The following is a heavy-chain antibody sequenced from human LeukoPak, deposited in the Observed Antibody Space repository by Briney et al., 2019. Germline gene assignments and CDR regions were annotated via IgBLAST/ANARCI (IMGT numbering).Heavy chain of an antibody. CDR2: ISGSGGST. CDR3: ANGYYYDSSGYHSAFDI. Sequence: GGSLRLSCAASGFTFDDYGMSWVRQAPGKGLEWVSAISGSGGSTYYADSVKGRFTISRDNSKNTLYLQMNSLRAEDTAVYYCANGYYYDSSGYHSAFDIWGQGTMVTVSS. CDR1: GFTFDDYG. V-gene: IGHV3-23*01. J-gene: IGHJ3*02. D-gene: IGHD3-22*01.